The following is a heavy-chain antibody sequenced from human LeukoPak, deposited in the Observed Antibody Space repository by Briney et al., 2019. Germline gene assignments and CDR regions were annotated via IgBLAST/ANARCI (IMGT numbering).Heavy chain of an antibody. J-gene: IGHJ4*02. D-gene: IGHD3-10*01. CDR3: ARDRGYYYGSGSPLANFDY. CDR1: GYTFTSYG. Sequence: ASVKVSCKASGYTFTSYGISWVRQAPGQGLEWMGWISAYNGNTNYAQKLQGRVTMTTDTSTSTAYMELRSLRSDDTAVYYCARDRGYYYGSGSPLANFDYWGQGTLVTVSS. CDR2: ISAYNGNT. V-gene: IGHV1-18*01.